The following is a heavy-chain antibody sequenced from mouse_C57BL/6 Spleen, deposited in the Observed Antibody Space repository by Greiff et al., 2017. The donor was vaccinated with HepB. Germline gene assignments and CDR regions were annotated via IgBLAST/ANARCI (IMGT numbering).Heavy chain of an antibody. Sequence: AQLQQPGAELVKPGASVKLSCKASGYTFTSYWMHWVKQRPGQGLEWIGMIHPNSGSTNYNEKFKSKATLTVDKSSSTAYMQLSSLTSEDSAVYYCARHGRYAMDYWGQGTSVTVSS. CDR1: GYTFTSYW. CDR2: IHPNSGST. D-gene: IGHD1-2*01. V-gene: IGHV1-64*01. CDR3: ARHGRYAMDY. J-gene: IGHJ4*01.